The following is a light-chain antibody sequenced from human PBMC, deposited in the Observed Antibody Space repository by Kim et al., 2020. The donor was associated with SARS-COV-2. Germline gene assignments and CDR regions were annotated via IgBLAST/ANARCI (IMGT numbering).Light chain of an antibody. V-gene: IGKV1-5*03. CDR2: RTS. J-gene: IGKJ1*01. CDR1: QSISTW. Sequence: DIQMTQSPSTLSASVGDRVTITCRASQSISTWLAWYQQRQGIAPKVLIYRTSDLGGGVPSRFSGSVSGTEFTLTISSLQPDDFATYYSQQYNTYPWTFGQGTKVDIK. CDR3: QQYNTYPWT.